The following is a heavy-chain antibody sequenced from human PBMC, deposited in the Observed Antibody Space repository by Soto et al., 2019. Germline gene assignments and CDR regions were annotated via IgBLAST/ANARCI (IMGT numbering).Heavy chain of an antibody. CDR1: GFTFSSYG. J-gene: IGHJ4*02. V-gene: IGHV3-30*18. CDR3: AKPGVVIIVFGNGFDY. D-gene: IGHD3-3*01. Sequence: QLGGSLRLSCAASGFTFSSYGMHWVRQAPGKGLEWVAVISYDGSNKYYADSVKGRFTISRDNSKNTLYLQMNSLRAEDTAVYYCAKPGVVIIVFGNGFDYWGQGTLVTVSS. CDR2: ISYDGSNK.